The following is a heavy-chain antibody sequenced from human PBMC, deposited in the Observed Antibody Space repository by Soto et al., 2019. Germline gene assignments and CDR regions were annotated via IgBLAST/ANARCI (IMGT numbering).Heavy chain of an antibody. CDR3: ARASGYTTGPDPCYFDS. Sequence: ASVKVSCKSSGYTFTTYDINWVRQAPGQGLDGIGWKNPYSGKTGYAQKFRDRVTMTRNASISTAHMELSGLISEDSALYYCARASGYTTGPDPCYFDSWGQGTLVTVSS. CDR2: KNPYSGKT. V-gene: IGHV1-8*01. CDR1: GYTFTTYD. D-gene: IGHD5-12*01. J-gene: IGHJ4*02.